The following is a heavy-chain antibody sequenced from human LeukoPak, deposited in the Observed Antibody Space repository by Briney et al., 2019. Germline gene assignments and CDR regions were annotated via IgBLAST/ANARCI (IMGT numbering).Heavy chain of an antibody. CDR3: AKVGDGYNFETLRRDHLPDAFDI. CDR1: GFTFSSYW. J-gene: IGHJ3*02. CDR2: IKQDGSEK. Sequence: PGGSLRLSCAASGFTFSSYWMSWVRQAPGKGLEWVANIKQDGSEKYYVDSVKGRFTISRDNAKNSLYLQMNSLRAEDTALYYCAKVGDGYNFETLRRDHLPDAFDIWGQGTMVTVSS. D-gene: IGHD5-24*01. V-gene: IGHV3-7*03.